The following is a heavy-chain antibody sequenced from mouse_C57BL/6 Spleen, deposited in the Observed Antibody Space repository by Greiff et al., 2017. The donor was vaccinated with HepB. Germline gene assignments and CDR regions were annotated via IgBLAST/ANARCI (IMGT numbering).Heavy chain of an antibody. J-gene: IGHJ1*03. D-gene: IGHD1-1*01. CDR2: ILPGSGST. CDR1: GYTFTGYW. Sequence: QVQLQQSGAELMKPGASVKLSCKATGYTFTGYWIEWVKQRPGHGLEWIGEILPGSGSTNYNEKFKGKATFTADTSSNTAYMQLSSLTTEDSAIYYGARIYGSSYVGYWYFDVWGTGTTVPVAS. V-gene: IGHV1-9*01. CDR3: ARIYGSSYVGYWYFDV.